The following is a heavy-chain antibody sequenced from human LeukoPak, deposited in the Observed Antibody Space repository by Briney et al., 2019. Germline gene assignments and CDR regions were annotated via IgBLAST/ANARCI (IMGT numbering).Heavy chain of an antibody. V-gene: IGHV3-9*01. CDR1: GFTFSDYY. J-gene: IGHJ3*02. D-gene: IGHD7-27*01. CDR2: ISWNSANI. CDR3: AKDKNIGAGEDTFEM. Sequence: GGSLRLSCAASGFTFSDYYMRWIRQAPGKGLEWVSGISWNSANIAYVESVKGRFTISRDNTKNSLYLQMNSLRAEDTALYYCAKDKNIGAGEDTFEMWGQGTMVTVSS.